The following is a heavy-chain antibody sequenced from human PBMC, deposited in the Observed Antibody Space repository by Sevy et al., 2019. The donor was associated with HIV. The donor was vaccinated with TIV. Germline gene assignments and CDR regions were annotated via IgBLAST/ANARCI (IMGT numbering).Heavy chain of an antibody. D-gene: IGHD3-22*01. CDR2: ITGNGGST. CDR3: AKDLAYESSGYHDY. Sequence: GGSLRLSCSASGFTFRSYAMNWVRQAPGKGLEWVSAITGNGGSTYYADSVKGRFTIPRDNSKSTLYLQMNSLRAEDTALYYCAKDLAYESSGYHDYWGQGTLVTVSS. J-gene: IGHJ4*02. CDR1: GFTFRSYA. V-gene: IGHV3-23*01.